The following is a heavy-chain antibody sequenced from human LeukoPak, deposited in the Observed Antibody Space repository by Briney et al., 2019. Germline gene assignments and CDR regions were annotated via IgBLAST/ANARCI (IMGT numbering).Heavy chain of an antibody. D-gene: IGHD2-8*01. J-gene: IGHJ3*02. CDR1: GGSLNRDF. CDR3: ARGDNGPFDALFI. V-gene: IGHV4-59*01. CDR2: IYYDGET. Sequence: SETLSDTRTDSGGSLNRDFPCSIWQPPRKGLEYIGYIYYDGETNYNPPLKSRVTMSIDTSRKQFSLALSPVTAADTALYYCARGDNGPFDALFIWGQGRVVTVSS.